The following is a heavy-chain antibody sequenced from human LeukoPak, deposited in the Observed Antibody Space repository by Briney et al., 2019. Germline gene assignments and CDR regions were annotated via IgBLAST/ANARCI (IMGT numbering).Heavy chain of an antibody. CDR3: ARGVAVAVAGNSIWYRRGGYYYYMDV. J-gene: IGHJ6*03. V-gene: IGHV4-34*01. D-gene: IGHD6-19*01. Sequence: PSETLSLTCAVSGGSFSANYWSRIRQPPGEGPEWIGAINHTGRTNYNPSLKSRVTISVDMSKNQFSLKLSSVTAADTAVYYCARGVAVAVAGNSIWYRRGGYYYYMDVWGKGTTVTVSS. CDR1: GGSFSANY. CDR2: INHTGRT.